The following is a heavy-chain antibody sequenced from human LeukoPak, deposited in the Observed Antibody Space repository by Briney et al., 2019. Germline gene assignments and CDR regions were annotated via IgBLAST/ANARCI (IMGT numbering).Heavy chain of an antibody. CDR1: GFTVSSNY. CDR3: AKASGYYLDTLDY. Sequence: PGGSLRLSCAASGFTVSSNYMSWVRQAPGKGLEWVSVIYSGGSTYYADSVKGRFTISRDNSKNTLYLQMNSLRAEDTAVYYCAKASGYYLDTLDYWGQGTLVTVSS. J-gene: IGHJ4*02. CDR2: IYSGGST. D-gene: IGHD3-22*01. V-gene: IGHV3-66*01.